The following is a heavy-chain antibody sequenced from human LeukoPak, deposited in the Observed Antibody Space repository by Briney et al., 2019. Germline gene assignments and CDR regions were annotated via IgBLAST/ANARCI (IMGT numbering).Heavy chain of an antibody. CDR2: INRDGTT. Sequence: SETLSLTCAVHGEPFSLYYWAWIRQSPQKGLEWIGEINRDGTTNYNPSLKSRVTISVDTSKTQFSLKLTSVTAADTAVYFCARDWYASASYGMDVWGQGTTVTVSS. D-gene: IGHD6-19*01. CDR3: ARDWYASASYGMDV. J-gene: IGHJ6*02. V-gene: IGHV4-34*01. CDR1: GEPFSLYY.